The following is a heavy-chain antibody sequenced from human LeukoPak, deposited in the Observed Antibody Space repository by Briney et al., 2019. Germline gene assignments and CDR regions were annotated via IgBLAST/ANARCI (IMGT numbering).Heavy chain of an antibody. Sequence: PGGSLRLSCAASGFTFSSYSMNWVRQAPGKGLEWVSSISSSSSYIYYADSVKGRFTISRDNAKNSLYLQMNSLRAEDTAVYYCARETTYYYGSGSYFPFNYYYYGMDVWGQGTTVTVSS. CDR2: ISSSSSYI. CDR1: GFTFSSYS. J-gene: IGHJ6*02. CDR3: ARETTYYYGSGSYFPFNYYYYGMDV. D-gene: IGHD3-10*01. V-gene: IGHV3-21*01.